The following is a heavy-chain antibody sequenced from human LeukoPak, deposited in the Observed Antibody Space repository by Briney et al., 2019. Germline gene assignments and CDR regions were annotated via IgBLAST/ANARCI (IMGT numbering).Heavy chain of an antibody. V-gene: IGHV3-30-3*01. CDR2: ISYDGGNT. D-gene: IGHD1-1*01. J-gene: IGHJ4*02. CDR3: AKEGTGIHFDY. CDR1: GFTFSSNA. Sequence: QPGGSLRLSCAASGFTFSSNAIHWVRQAPGKGLEWVAEISYDGGNTYYADSVKGRFTISRDNSKNTPYLQMNSLRAEDTAVYYCAKEGTGIHFDYWGQGTLATVSS.